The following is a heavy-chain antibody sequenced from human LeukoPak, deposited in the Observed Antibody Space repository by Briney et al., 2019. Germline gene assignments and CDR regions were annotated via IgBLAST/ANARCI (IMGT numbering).Heavy chain of an antibody. CDR3: ARDDRDDSSAYDY. D-gene: IGHD3-22*01. J-gene: IGHJ4*02. V-gene: IGHV3-48*04. CDR2: ISSSSSTI. CDR1: GFTFSSYS. Sequence: GSLRLSCAASGFTFSSYSMNWVRQAPGKGLEWVSYISSSSSTIYYADSVKGRFTISRDNAKNSLYLQMNSLRAEDTAVYYCARDDRDDSSAYDYWGQGTLVTVSS.